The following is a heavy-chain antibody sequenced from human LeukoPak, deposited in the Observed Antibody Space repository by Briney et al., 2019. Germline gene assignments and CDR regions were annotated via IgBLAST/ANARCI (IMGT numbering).Heavy chain of an antibody. CDR2: INPSGGST. V-gene: IGHV1-46*01. D-gene: IGHD3-10*01. Sequence: ASVKVSCKASGYSFTSYYMHWVRQAPGRGLEWMGIINPSGGSTSYAQKFQGRVTMTRDTSTSTVYMELSSLRSEDTAVYYCARDLGGGSYGWGKFDLWGRGTLVAVSS. CDR1: GYSFTSYY. CDR3: ARDLGGGSYGWGKFDL. J-gene: IGHJ2*01.